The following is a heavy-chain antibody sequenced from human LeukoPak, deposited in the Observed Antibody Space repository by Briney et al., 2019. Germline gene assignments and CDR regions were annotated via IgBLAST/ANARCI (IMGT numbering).Heavy chain of an antibody. J-gene: IGHJ5*02. D-gene: IGHD2-21*02. CDR2: ISDVST. Sequence: PGGSLRLSCAASGFTFSSYSMSWVRQAPGKGLEWVASISDVSTFYADSVKGRFTISRDDSKNTLYLQMKSLRDEATAVYYCAKGVLTADNWFAPWGQGPLVTVSS. CDR1: GFTFSSYS. CDR3: AKGVLTADNWFAP. V-gene: IGHV3-23*01.